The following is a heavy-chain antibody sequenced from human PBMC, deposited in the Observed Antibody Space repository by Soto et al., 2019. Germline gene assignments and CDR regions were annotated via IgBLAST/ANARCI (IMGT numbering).Heavy chain of an antibody. J-gene: IGHJ6*03. CDR1: GFTFSNYA. Sequence: EVQLLESGGGLVQPGGSLRLSCAASGFTFSNYAMSWVRQAPGKGLEWVSSVNKGGSSTYYADSVKGGFTISRDNSKNTLYLQMKGLRAEDTAVYYCARYCSGGSLCYMGVWGKGTTVTVSS. D-gene: IGHD2-15*01. V-gene: IGHV3-23*03. CDR2: VNKGGSST. CDR3: ARYCSGGSLCYMGV.